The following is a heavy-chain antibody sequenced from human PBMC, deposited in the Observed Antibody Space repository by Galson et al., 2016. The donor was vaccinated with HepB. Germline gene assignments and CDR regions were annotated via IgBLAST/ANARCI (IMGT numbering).Heavy chain of an antibody. CDR3: LGVGY. J-gene: IGHJ4*02. CDR2: IKEDGSET. Sequence: SLRLSCAASGFSFSTYWVAWVRQAPGKGLEWVANIKEDGSETFYADSVKGRFSISRDNAKNSVYLQMNSLRAEDTAVYYCLGVGYWGQGTLVTVSS. V-gene: IGHV3-7*01. CDR1: GFSFSTYW.